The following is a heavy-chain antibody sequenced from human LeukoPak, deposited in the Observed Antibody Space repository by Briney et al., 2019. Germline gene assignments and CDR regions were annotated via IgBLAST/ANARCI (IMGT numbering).Heavy chain of an antibody. CDR3: ARGVVDNSGWYFDY. D-gene: IGHD6-19*01. Sequence: PSETLSLACTVSGGSISGYYWSWIRQPPGKGLEWIGYIYYSGSTNYNPSLKSRVTISVDMSKNQFSLNLSSVTAADTAVYYCARGVVDNSGWYFDYWGQGTLVTVSS. V-gene: IGHV4-59*01. CDR2: IYYSGST. CDR1: GGSISGYY. J-gene: IGHJ4*02.